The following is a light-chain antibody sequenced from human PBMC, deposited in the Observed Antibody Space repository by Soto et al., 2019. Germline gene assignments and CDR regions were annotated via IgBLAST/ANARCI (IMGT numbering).Light chain of an antibody. Sequence: IMMTTYPQSLPVSPGEGTTINCNTSRRGFDSSVSSNYIAWYQQKPGQPPRLLIYWASTRDSGVPDRFSGSGSGTDFTLTISSLQAEDVAVYYCQQYDSSPWTFGQGTKVDIK. V-gene: IGKV4-1*01. CDR3: QQYDSSPWT. CDR2: WAS. J-gene: IGKJ1*01. CDR1: RRGFDSSVSSNY.